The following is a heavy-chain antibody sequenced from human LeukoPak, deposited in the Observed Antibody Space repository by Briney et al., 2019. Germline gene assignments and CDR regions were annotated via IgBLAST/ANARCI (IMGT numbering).Heavy chain of an antibody. CDR1: GYSFTSYW. Sequence: GESLKISCRGSGYSFTSYWIGWVRQMPGQGLEWMGIIYPGDSDTRYSPSFQGQVTISADKSISTAFLQWSSLKASDTAIYYCARLAGYSYGFPTSYFDYWGQGSLVTVSS. J-gene: IGHJ4*02. D-gene: IGHD5-18*01. CDR3: ARLAGYSYGFPTSYFDY. CDR2: IYPGDSDT. V-gene: IGHV5-51*01.